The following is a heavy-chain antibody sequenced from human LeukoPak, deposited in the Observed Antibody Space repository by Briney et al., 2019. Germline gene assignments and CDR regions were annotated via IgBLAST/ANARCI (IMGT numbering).Heavy chain of an antibody. Sequence: PSETLSLTCTVSGGSISSYYWSWIRQPAGKGLEWIGYIYYSGSTYYNPSLKSRVTISVDTSKNQFSLKLSSVTAADTAVYYCARDKGSSWYSNYYYYGMDVWGQGTTVTVSS. CDR2: IYYSGST. CDR1: GGSISSYY. V-gene: IGHV4-59*06. CDR3: ARDKGSSWYSNYYYYGMDV. D-gene: IGHD6-13*01. J-gene: IGHJ6*02.